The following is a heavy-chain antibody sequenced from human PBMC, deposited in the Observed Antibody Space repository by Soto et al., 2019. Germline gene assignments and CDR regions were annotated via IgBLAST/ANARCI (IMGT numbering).Heavy chain of an antibody. CDR1: GFTFSSYA. V-gene: IGHV3-23*01. CDR2: ISGSGGST. CDR3: AKHFDNGCPDY. J-gene: IGHJ4*02. D-gene: IGHD6-19*01. Sequence: EVQLLESGGGLVQPGGSLRLSCAASGFTFSSYAFSWVRQAPGKGLEWVSIISGSGGSTFYTDSVKGRCTISRDNSKNTLYLQMNNLRAEDTAVYYCAKHFDNGCPDYWGQGTLVTVSS.